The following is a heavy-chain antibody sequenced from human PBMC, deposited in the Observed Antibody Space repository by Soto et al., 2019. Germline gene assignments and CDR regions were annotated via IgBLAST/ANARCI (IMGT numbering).Heavy chain of an antibody. J-gene: IGHJ4*02. CDR1: GFIFSSYG. V-gene: IGHV3-33*01. Sequence: QVQLVESGGGVVQPGRSLRVSCGASGFIFSSYGIHRVRQAPGKGLEWVAIISYDGSDKYYADSVKGRFTISRDNSKNTLYPQMNSLRVDDTAVYYCARGWGSLSSYFDYWGQGTLVTVSS. D-gene: IGHD3-16*01. CDR2: ISYDGSDK. CDR3: ARGWGSLSSYFDY.